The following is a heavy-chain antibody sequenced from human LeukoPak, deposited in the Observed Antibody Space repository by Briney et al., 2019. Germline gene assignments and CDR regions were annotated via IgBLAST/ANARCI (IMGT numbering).Heavy chain of an antibody. CDR2: INPSGGST. Sequence: ASVKVSCKASGYTFTSYYMHWVRQAPGQGLEWMAIINPSGGSTSYAQKFQGRVTMTRDTSTSTVYMKLSSLRSEETAVYYCARGHDSSGYNNWFDPWGQGTLVTVSS. CDR1: GYTFTSYY. D-gene: IGHD3-22*01. V-gene: IGHV1-46*01. CDR3: ARGHDSSGYNNWFDP. J-gene: IGHJ5*02.